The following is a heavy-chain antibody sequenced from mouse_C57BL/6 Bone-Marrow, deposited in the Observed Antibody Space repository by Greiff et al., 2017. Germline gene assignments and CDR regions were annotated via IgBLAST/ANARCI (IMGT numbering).Heavy chain of an antibody. CDR3: ARQGQLPFAY. Sequence: EVQRVESGGGLVKPGGSLKLSCAASGFTFSSYTMSWVRQTPEKRLEWVATISGGGGNTYYPASVKGRFTISRDNAKHTLYLQMSSLRSEDTALYYCARQGQLPFAYWGQGTLVTGSA. D-gene: IGHD6-1*01. V-gene: IGHV5-9*01. J-gene: IGHJ3*01. CDR1: GFTFSSYT. CDR2: ISGGGGNT.